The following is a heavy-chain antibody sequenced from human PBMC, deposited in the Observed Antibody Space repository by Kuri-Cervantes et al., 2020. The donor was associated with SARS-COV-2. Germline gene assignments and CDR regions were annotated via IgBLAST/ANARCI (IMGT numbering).Heavy chain of an antibody. CDR2: VYYTGVA. CDR3: ARGRPLVDY. V-gene: IGHV4-59*01. J-gene: IGHJ4*02. CDR1: SGSISTFY. Sequence: SETLSLTCSVSSGSISTFYWSWIRQFPGKRLEWIGYVYYTGVAKYNPSLKSRVTMSVDTSKNQFSLRLSSVTPADTAIYSCARGRPLVDYWGQGTLLTVSS.